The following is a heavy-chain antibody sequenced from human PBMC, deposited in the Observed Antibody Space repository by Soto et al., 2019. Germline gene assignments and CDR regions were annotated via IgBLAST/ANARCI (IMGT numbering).Heavy chain of an antibody. CDR1: GFTFSNYW. D-gene: IGHD5-18*01. V-gene: IGHV3-74*01. CDR3: ARQPAGGYSYVDFDY. CDR2: INSDGSST. J-gene: IGHJ4*02. Sequence: GGSLRLSCAASGFTFSNYWMHWVRQAPGKGLVWVSRINSDGSSTTYADSVKGRFTISRDNAKNTLYLQMNSLRAEDTAVYYCARQPAGGYSYVDFDYWGQGTLVTVSS.